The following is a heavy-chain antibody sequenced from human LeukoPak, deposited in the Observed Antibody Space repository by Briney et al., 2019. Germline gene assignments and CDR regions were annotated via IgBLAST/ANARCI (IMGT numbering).Heavy chain of an antibody. V-gene: IGHV3-23*01. CDR1: GFTFSRNA. CDR3: AKDPYGTRYFDY. CDR2: LSGSGGDT. J-gene: IGHJ4*02. Sequence: AGGSLRLSCAAPGFTFSRNALSWVRQAPGKGLEWVSSLSGSGGDTYYADSVKGRFTISRDNAKNTVYLQMNSLRAEDTAVYYCAKDPYGTRYFDYWGQGTLVTVSS. D-gene: IGHD2-2*01.